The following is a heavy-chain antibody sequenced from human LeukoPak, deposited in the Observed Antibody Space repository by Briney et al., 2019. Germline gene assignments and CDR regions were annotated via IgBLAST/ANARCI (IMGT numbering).Heavy chain of an antibody. J-gene: IGHJ4*02. CDR2: INHSGST. CDR3: ARGRRYCSSTSCYLKARSANGFDY. Sequence: SETLSLTCAVYGGSFSGYYWSWIRQPPGKGLEWIGEINHSGSTNYNPSLKSRVTISVDTSKNQFSLKLSSVTAADTAVYYCARGRRYCSSTSCYLKARSANGFDYWGQGTLVTVSS. V-gene: IGHV4-34*01. CDR1: GGSFSGYY. D-gene: IGHD2-2*01.